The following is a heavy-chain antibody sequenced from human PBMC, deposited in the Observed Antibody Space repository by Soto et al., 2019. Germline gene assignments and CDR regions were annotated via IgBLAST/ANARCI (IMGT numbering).Heavy chain of an antibody. J-gene: IGHJ4*02. D-gene: IGHD3-10*01. CDR2: SNPSGGST. CDR3: ARSITMVRGSTAHFDY. CDR1: GYAFTSYY. Sequence: ASVKVSCKASGYAFTSYYMHWVRQAPGQGLEWMGISNPSGGSTSYAQKFQGRVTMTRDTSTSTVYMELSSLRSEDTAVYYCARSITMVRGSTAHFDYWGQGTLVTVSS. V-gene: IGHV1-46*03.